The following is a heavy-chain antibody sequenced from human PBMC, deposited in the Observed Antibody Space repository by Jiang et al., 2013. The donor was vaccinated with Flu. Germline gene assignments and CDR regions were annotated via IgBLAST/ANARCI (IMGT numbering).Heavy chain of an antibody. CDR1: GFTFSDHY. V-gene: IGHV3-72*01. J-gene: IGHJ4*02. CDR2: IRKKVHSYTT. Sequence: CAASGFTFSDHYMDWVRQAPGKGLEWVGRIRKKVHSYTTEYAASVKGRFTISRDDSNDSLYLQMNSLETEDTAVYYCARVKYCSTTTCPNSYSDYWGQGTLVTVSS. CDR3: ARVKYCSTTTCPNSYSDY. D-gene: IGHD2-2*01.